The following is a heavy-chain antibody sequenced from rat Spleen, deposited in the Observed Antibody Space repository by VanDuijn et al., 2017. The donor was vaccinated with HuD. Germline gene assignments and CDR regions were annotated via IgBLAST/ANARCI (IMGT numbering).Heavy chain of an antibody. CDR3: ARAGYLRDWYFDF. Sequence: EVQLVESGGGLVQPGRSLKLSCAASGFTFSDYYMAWVRQAPTKGLEWVATISYDGTNTYYRDSVKGRFTISRDNAKRTLFLQMDNLRSEDTATYFCARAGYLRDWYFDFWGPGTMVTVSS. J-gene: IGHJ1*01. V-gene: IGHV5-29*01. CDR2: ISYDGTNT. D-gene: IGHD2-2*01. CDR1: GFTFSDYY.